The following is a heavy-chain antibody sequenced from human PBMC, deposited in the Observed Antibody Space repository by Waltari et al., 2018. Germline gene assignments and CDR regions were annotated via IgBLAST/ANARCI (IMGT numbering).Heavy chain of an antibody. D-gene: IGHD4-17*01. V-gene: IGHV3-21*02. CDR1: GISFSSYS. Sequence: EVQLVESGGGLVRPGGSLRLSCAASGISFSSYSMNWVRQAPGKRLEWVSGISGSSGQIAYADSVKGRFTISRDNANKSLYLQMNSLRVEDTAVYYCTAGVTTLWGQGTLVTVSS. CDR2: ISGSSGQI. CDR3: TAGVTTL. J-gene: IGHJ4*02.